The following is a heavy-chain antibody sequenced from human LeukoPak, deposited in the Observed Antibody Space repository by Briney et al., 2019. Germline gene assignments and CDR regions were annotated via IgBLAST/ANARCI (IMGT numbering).Heavy chain of an antibody. J-gene: IGHJ6*03. CDR1: GGSFSGYY. CDR3: ARGYYGSGSYLGKDYYYYYYMDV. D-gene: IGHD3-10*01. Sequence: SETLSLTCAVYGGSFSGYYWSWIRQPPGKGLEWIGYIYYSGSTNYNPSLKSRVTISVDTSKNQFSLKLSSVTAADTAVYYCARGYYGSGSYLGKDYYYYYYMDVWGKGTTVTISS. CDR2: IYYSGST. V-gene: IGHV4-59*01.